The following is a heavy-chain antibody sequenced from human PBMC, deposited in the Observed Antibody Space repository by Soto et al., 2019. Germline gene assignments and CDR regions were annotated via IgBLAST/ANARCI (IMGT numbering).Heavy chain of an antibody. CDR2: VKQDGSEK. J-gene: IGHJ3*02. CDR1: GFSINNCW. Sequence: GESLKISCAASGFSINNCWMSWVRQAPEKGLEWVANVKQDGSEKRYVDSVKGRFTLSRDNAKNSLYLQMNSLRAEDTAVYYCVTSINYYGSGIYAFDIWGQGTTVTVSS. D-gene: IGHD3-10*01. V-gene: IGHV3-7*01. CDR3: VTSINYYGSGIYAFDI.